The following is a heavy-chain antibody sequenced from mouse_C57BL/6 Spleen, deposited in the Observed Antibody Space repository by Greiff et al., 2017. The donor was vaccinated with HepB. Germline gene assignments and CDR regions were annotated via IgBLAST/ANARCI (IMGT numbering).Heavy chain of an antibody. J-gene: IGHJ3*01. D-gene: IGHD2-4*01. CDR3: ARGRADDYGPFAY. V-gene: IGHV1-55*01. CDR1: GYTFTSYW. CDR2: IYPGSGST. Sequence: QVQLQQPGAELVKPGASVKMSCKASGYTFTSYWITWVKQRPGQGLEWIGDIYPGSGSTNYNEKFKSKATLTVDTSSSTAYMQLSSLTSEDSAVYYCARGRADDYGPFAYWGQGTLVTVSA.